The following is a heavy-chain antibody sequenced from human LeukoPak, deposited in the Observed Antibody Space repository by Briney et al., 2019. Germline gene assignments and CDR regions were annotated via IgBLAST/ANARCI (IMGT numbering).Heavy chain of an antibody. D-gene: IGHD5-12*01. CDR1: GYSISSAYY. J-gene: IGHJ4*02. Sequence: PSETLSLTCAVPGYSISSAYYWGWIRQPPGKGLEWIGSVYHSGTTYYSPSLKSRVTISVDTSKNQFSLKLSSVTAADTAVYYCARGYAFDYWGQGTLVTVSS. V-gene: IGHV4-38-2*01. CDR2: VYHSGTT. CDR3: ARGYAFDY.